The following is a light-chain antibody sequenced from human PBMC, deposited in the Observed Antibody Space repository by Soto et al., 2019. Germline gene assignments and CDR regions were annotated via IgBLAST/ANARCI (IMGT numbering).Light chain of an antibody. CDR3: QQYNKWPPLT. J-gene: IGKJ5*01. Sequence: EIVMTQSPATLSVSPWERATLSCRASRSVSSNLAWYQQKPGQAPRLLIYGASTRATGIPARFSGSGSGTEFTIPISSLQSEDFAVYYCQQYNKWPPLTFGQGTRLEIK. CDR2: GAS. V-gene: IGKV3-15*01. CDR1: RSVSSN.